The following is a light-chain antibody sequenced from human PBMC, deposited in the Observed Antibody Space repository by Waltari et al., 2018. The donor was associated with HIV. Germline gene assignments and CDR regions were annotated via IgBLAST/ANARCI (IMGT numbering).Light chain of an antibody. CDR3: CSYTSSSAYVI. V-gene: IGLV2-23*01. CDR2: QAS. CDR1: SSDVGIDNL. J-gene: IGLJ2*01. Sequence: QSAPTQPASVSGSPGQSITLSCTGTSSDVGIDNLVPWYQQYQGKAPKLKIYQASGRPSVVSPRFSGSKSGNTASLTISGLQAEDEADYYCCSYTSSSAYVIFGGGTKLIVL.